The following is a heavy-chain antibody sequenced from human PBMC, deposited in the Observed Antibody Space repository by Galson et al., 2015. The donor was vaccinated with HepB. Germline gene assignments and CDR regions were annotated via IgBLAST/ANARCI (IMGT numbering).Heavy chain of an antibody. CDR2: ISAYNGNT. CDR3: ARDEGVYDFWSGYSDAFDI. V-gene: IGHV1-18*01. J-gene: IGHJ3*02. D-gene: IGHD3-3*01. Sequence: SVKVSCKASGYTFTSYGISWVRQAPGQGLEWMGWISAYNGNTNYAQKLQGRVTMTTDTSTSTAYMELRSLRSDDTAVYYCARDEGVYDFWSGYSDAFDIWGQGTMVTVSS. CDR1: GYTFTSYG.